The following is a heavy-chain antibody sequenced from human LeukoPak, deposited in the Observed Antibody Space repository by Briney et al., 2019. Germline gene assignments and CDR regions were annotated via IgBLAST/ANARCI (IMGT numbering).Heavy chain of an antibody. CDR3: FKVNSPVTS. D-gene: IGHD2/OR15-2a*01. V-gene: IGHV3-15*07. Sequence: PGGSLRLSCTASGFNFSNAGMDWVRQAPGKGLEWVGGITSNPDGGTTEYAAPVKCRFTISSDDLKNTLYIQMFSMIAEDTAIYYCFKVNSPVTSWGQGTLVTVSS. J-gene: IGHJ5*02. CDR1: GFNFSNAG. CDR2: ITSNPDGGTT.